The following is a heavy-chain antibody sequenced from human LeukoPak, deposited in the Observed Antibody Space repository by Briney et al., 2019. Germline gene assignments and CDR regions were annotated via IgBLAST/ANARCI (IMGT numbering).Heavy chain of an antibody. CDR1: GGTFSSYA. CDR2: IIPIFGTA. CDR3: ARAGIGGSGSFYYYYMDV. J-gene: IGHJ6*03. Sequence: ASVKVSCKASGGTFSSYAISWVRQAPGQGLEWMGGIIPIFGTANYAQKFQGRVTITTDESTSTAYMELSSLRSEDTAVYYCARAGIGGSGSFYYYYMDVWGKGTTVTVSS. D-gene: IGHD3-10*01. V-gene: IGHV1-69*05.